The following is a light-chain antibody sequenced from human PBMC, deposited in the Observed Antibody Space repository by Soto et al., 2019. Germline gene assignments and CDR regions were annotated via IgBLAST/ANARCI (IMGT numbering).Light chain of an antibody. CDR1: QGISFW. CDR2: SAS. Sequence: DIQMTQSPSSVSASVGDRVAITCRASQGISFWLAWYQQNPGKAPNLLIHSASSLQSGVPSRFSGSGGGTDFTLPISSLQPEDSATYYCQQTNRFPYTFGQGTKLEIK. J-gene: IGKJ2*01. V-gene: IGKV1-12*01. CDR3: QQTNRFPYT.